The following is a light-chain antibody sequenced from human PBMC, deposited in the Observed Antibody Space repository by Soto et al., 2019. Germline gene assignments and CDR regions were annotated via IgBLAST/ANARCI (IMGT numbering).Light chain of an antibody. CDR3: QQSYSAPLT. J-gene: IGKJ4*01. Sequence: DIPMTQSPSSLSASVGDRVTISCRASQSISTFLLWYQQRPGEAPKVLIYSASRLQSGAPSRFCGSGSGASLTLTINSLQPEDLATYYCQQSYSAPLTFGGGTKVEIK. CDR1: QSISTF. CDR2: SAS. V-gene: IGKV1-39*01.